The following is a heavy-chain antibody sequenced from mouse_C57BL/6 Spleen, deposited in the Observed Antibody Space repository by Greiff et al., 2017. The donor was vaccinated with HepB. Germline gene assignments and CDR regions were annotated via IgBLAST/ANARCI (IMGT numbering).Heavy chain of an antibody. J-gene: IGHJ1*03. V-gene: IGHV1-64*01. CDR3: ARGNGPVDFDV. CDR1: GYTFTSYW. Sequence: QVQLQQPGAELVKPGASVKLSCKASGYTFTSYWMHWVKQRPGQGLEWIGMIHPNSGSTNYNEKFKSKATLTVDKSSSTAYMQLSSLTSEDSAVYYCARGNGPVDFDVWGTGTTVTVSS. CDR2: IHPNSGST. D-gene: IGHD1-2*01.